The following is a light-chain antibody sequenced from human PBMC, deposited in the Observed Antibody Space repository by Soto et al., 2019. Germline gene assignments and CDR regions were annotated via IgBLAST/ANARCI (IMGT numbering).Light chain of an antibody. CDR3: SSWDASLNSYV. V-gene: IGLV1-44*01. J-gene: IGLJ1*01. Sequence: QSVLTQPPSASGTPGQRVTISCSGSSSNIGSKTVNWYQQLPGTVPKLLIYNSYQRPSGVPDRFSASKSGTSASLAISGLQSEDEADYYCSSWDASLNSYVFGTGTKVTVL. CDR2: NSY. CDR1: SSNIGSKT.